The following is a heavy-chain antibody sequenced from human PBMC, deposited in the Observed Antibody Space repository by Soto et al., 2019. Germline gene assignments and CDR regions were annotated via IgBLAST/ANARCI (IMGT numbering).Heavy chain of an antibody. V-gene: IGHV1-46*01. D-gene: IGHD1-26*01. Sequence: APVKVSGKTVGYTFTNYFIHWVRRAPGQGLEWMGIINPSADSTNYAQKFQGRVTVTRDTSTSTVYMELRRLRSEDTAVYYCVREYGGSRVFDYWGQGTPVTSPQ. CDR2: INPSADST. CDR1: GYTFTNYF. J-gene: IGHJ4*02. CDR3: VREYGGSRVFDY.